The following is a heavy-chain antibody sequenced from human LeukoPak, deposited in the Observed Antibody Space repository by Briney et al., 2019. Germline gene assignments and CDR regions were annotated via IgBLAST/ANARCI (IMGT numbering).Heavy chain of an antibody. J-gene: IGHJ4*02. CDR3: AKVNYDDSSGFYYESEIDY. CDR1: GFTFSYYA. Sequence: GGSLRLSCAASGFTFSYYAMSCVRQAPGKGLEWVSTIPGSGGAWVSSITGTASRPFYADSVKGRFTISRDNSKNTLYLQMNSLRAEDTAVYYCAKVNYDDSSGFYYESEIDYWGQGTLVTVSS. D-gene: IGHD3-22*01. CDR2: IPGSGGAWVSSITGTASRP. V-gene: IGHV3-23*01.